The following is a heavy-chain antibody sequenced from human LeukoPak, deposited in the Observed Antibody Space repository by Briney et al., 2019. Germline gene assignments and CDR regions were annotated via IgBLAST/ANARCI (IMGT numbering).Heavy chain of an antibody. CDR3: AKETVAAPPIDY. V-gene: IGHV3-23*01. CDR1: GFTFSSYA. CDR2: ISGSAYST. D-gene: IGHD6-19*01. J-gene: IGHJ4*02. Sequence: RSGGSLRLSCAASGFTFSSYAMSWVRQAPGKGLEWVSAISGSAYSTYCADSVKGRFTISRDNSKNTLYLQMNSLRAEDTAVYYCAKETVAAPPIDYWGQGTLVTVSS.